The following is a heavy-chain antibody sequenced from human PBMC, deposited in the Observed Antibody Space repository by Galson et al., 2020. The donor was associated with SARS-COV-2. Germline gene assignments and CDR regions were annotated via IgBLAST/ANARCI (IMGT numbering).Heavy chain of an antibody. J-gene: IGHJ5*02. CDR1: GFTSSDYY. CDR2: ISLRANTI. CDR3: ATTAGIVARGFDH. V-gene: IGHV3-11*01. Sequence: GGSLRISCAASGFTSSDYYLNWLRQAPGQGLEWVAYISLRANTIYYADSVKGRFTISRDNAENSLYLQMNSLRADDTTVYYCATTAGIVARGFDHWGQGTLVTVSS. D-gene: IGHD3-22*01.